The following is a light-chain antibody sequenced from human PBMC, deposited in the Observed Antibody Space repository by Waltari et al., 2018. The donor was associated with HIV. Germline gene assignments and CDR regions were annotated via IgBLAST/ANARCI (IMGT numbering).Light chain of an antibody. CDR3: QSADSSGTHYV. J-gene: IGLJ1*01. CDR2: KDI. V-gene: IGLV3-25*03. CDR1: ALPKQY. Sequence: SYELTQPPSVSVSPGQTARNTCPGDALPKQYAYWYQQKPGQAPVVMIYKDIERPSGIPGRFSGSSSGTTVTLTISGVQAEDEADYYCQSADSSGTHYVFGTGTKVTVL.